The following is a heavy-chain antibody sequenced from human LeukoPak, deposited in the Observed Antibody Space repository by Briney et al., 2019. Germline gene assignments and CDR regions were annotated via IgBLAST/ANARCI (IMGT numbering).Heavy chain of an antibody. CDR1: GGSFSGYY. V-gene: IGHV4-34*01. Sequence: PSETLSLTCAVYGGSFSGYYWSWIRQPPGKGLEWIGEINHSGSTNYNPSLKSRVTISVDTSKNQFSLKLSSVTAADTAVYYCARVSGSSEAFDPWGQGTLVTVSS. CDR3: ARVSGSSEAFDP. CDR2: INHSGST. D-gene: IGHD1-26*01. J-gene: IGHJ5*02.